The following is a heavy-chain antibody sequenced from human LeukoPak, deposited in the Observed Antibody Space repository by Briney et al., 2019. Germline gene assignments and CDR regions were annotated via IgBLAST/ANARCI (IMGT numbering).Heavy chain of an antibody. Sequence: NPSETLSLTCTVSGGSISGSTYYWSWIRQPPGKGLEWIGTIYYSGSSYYNPSLRSRVAISVDTSKNQFSLKVTSVTAADTAVYYCARRGSGWYAFDYWGQGTLVTVSS. CDR3: ARRGSGWYAFDY. CDR1: GGSISGSTYY. J-gene: IGHJ4*02. D-gene: IGHD6-19*01. V-gene: IGHV4-39*01. CDR2: IYYSGSS.